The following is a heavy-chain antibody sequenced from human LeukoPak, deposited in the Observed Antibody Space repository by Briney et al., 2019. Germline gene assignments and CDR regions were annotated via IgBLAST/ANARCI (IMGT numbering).Heavy chain of an antibody. CDR3: AKTTTGYSSGRYPAWPIDY. Sequence: GGSLRLSCAASGFTFGSYAMYWVRQAPGKGLEWVSGIFGSGGSAHYAYSVKGRFTISRDNSKNTVYLQMDSLRVEDTAIYYCAKTTTGYSSGRYPAWPIDYWGQGTLVTVSS. D-gene: IGHD2-15*01. J-gene: IGHJ4*02. CDR1: GFTFGSYA. V-gene: IGHV3-23*01. CDR2: IFGSGGSA.